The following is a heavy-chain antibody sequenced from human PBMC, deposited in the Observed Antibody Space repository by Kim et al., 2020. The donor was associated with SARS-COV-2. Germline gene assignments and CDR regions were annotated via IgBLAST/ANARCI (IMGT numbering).Heavy chain of an antibody. CDR1: GFTFSSYA. J-gene: IGHJ4*02. CDR3: AKASYPGIAAAGTDY. Sequence: GGSLRLSCAASGFTFSSYAMSWVRQAPGKGLEWVSAISGSGGSTYYADSVKGRFTISRDNSKNTLYLQMNSLRAEDTAVYYCAKASYPGIAAAGTDYWGQGTLVTVSS. CDR2: ISGSGGST. D-gene: IGHD6-13*01. V-gene: IGHV3-23*01.